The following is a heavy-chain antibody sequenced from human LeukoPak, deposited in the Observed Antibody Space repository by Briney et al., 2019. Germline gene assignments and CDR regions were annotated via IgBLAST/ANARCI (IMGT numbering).Heavy chain of an antibody. CDR3: AKYGPQDSGSSHFDY. J-gene: IGHJ4*02. V-gene: IGHV3-23*01. D-gene: IGHD1-26*01. CDR2: IHDSGSST. Sequence: PGGALRLSCAASGFTFSSYAMSCVRQAPGKGLECVSAIHDSGSSTHYADSVKGRFTTSRDNSKNTLFLQMNRLRAEHTAIYSCAKYGPQDSGSSHFDYWGQGALVTVSS. CDR1: GFTFSSYA.